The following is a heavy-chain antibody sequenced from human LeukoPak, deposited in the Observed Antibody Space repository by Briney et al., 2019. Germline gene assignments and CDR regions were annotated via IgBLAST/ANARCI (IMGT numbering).Heavy chain of an antibody. V-gene: IGHV3-9*01. D-gene: IGHD6-13*01. J-gene: IGHJ4*02. CDR3: AKEAVAVAGRRDSLEY. CDR1: GFTFDDFA. Sequence: GRSLRLSCAASGFTFDDFAIHWVRQAPGKGLEWVSGISWNSGSIGYADSVKGRFTISRDNSKNTLFLQMNSLRTEDTAVYYCAKEAVAVAGRRDSLEYWGQGTLVTVSS. CDR2: ISWNSGSI.